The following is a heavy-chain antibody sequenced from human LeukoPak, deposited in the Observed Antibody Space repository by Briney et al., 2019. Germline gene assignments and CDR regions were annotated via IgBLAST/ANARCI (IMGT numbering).Heavy chain of an antibody. CDR1: GLTFGSNS. V-gene: IGHV3-21*01. CDR3: ARDSPLHRVILDY. CDR2: ITGSSGYI. Sequence: PGGSLRLSCGASGLTFGSNSMNWVRQAPGKWLEWLSSITGSSGYISYADSVKGRFTISRDNAKNPLYLQMSSLTADDTAVYFCARDSPLHRVILDYWGQGTLGTVSS. J-gene: IGHJ4*02. D-gene: IGHD1-14*01.